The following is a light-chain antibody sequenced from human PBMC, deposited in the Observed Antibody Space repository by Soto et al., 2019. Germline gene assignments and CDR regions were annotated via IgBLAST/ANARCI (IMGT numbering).Light chain of an antibody. CDR3: QQYGRSQT. Sequence: ETVMSQSPATLSVSPGERATLSCWASQSVSSKLAWYQQKPGQAPRLLIYGASTRATGIPDRFSGSGSGTDFTLTIRRLEPEDFALYYCQQYGRSQTFGQGTKVDI. CDR1: QSVSSK. CDR2: GAS. V-gene: IGKV3-20*01. J-gene: IGKJ1*01.